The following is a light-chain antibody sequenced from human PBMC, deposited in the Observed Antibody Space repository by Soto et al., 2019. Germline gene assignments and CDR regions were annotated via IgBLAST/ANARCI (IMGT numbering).Light chain of an antibody. CDR1: QSISTY. Sequence: DIQMTQSPSSLSASVGDRVSITCRASQSISTYVNWYQQKPGTAPNLLIYRASTLESGVPSRFSGSGSGTDFTLTISSLQPAVFSTYYCQQSFSTPITFRQGTRLDIK. CDR2: RAS. J-gene: IGKJ5*01. CDR3: QQSFSTPIT. V-gene: IGKV1-39*01.